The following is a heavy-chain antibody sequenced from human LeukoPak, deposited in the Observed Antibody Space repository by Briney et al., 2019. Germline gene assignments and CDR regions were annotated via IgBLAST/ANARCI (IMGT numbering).Heavy chain of an antibody. Sequence: GASVKVSCKASGYTFTSYDINWVRQATGQGLEWMGWMNPNSGNTGYAQKFQGRVTMTRNTSISTAYMELSSLRSEDTAVYYCARGEYSSSWTYYYYGMDVWGQGTTVTVSS. CDR2: MNPNSGNT. CDR3: ARGEYSSSWTYYYYGMDV. D-gene: IGHD6-6*01. V-gene: IGHV1-8*01. CDR1: GYTFTSYD. J-gene: IGHJ6*02.